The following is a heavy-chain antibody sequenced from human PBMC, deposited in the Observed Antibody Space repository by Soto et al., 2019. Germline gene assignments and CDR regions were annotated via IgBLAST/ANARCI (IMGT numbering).Heavy chain of an antibody. D-gene: IGHD1-26*01. CDR3: ARDVWELLRGFDP. V-gene: IGHV3-23*01. CDR1: GFTFSNYA. CDR2: ISGSGNST. Sequence: EVQLLESGGGLVQPGGSLRLSCAVSGFTFSNYAMSWVRQAPGKGLEWVSAISGSGNSTNYADSVKGRFTFSRDNSKNTVYLQMNSLRAEDTAVYYCARDVWELLRGFDPWGQGTLVTVSS. J-gene: IGHJ5*02.